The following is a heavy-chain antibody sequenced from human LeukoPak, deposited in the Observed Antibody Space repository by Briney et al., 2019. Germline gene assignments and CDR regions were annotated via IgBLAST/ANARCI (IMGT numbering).Heavy chain of an antibody. Sequence: GGSLRLSCAASGFTFSSYSMNWVRQAPGKGLERVAAISNGGGSTYHADSVKGRFTISRDNSKNTLYLQMNSLRAEDTAVYHCAKDGEMTTPTYFSYWGQGTLVTVSS. J-gene: IGHJ4*02. CDR3: AKDGEMTTPTYFSY. CDR1: GFTFSSYS. D-gene: IGHD5-24*01. CDR2: ISNGGGST. V-gene: IGHV3-23*01.